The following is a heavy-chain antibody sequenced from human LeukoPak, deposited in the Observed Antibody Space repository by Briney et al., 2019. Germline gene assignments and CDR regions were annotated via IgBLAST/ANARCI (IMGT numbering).Heavy chain of an antibody. V-gene: IGHV4-39*07. Sequence: SETLSLTCTVSGGSISSSSYYWGWIRQPPGKGLEWIGSIYYSGSTYYNPSLKSRVTISVDTSKNQFSLKLSSVTAADTAVYYCARDYSVMSPHLDYWGQGTLVTVSS. D-gene: IGHD2-21*01. J-gene: IGHJ4*02. CDR2: IYYSGST. CDR3: ARDYSVMSPHLDY. CDR1: GGSISSSSYY.